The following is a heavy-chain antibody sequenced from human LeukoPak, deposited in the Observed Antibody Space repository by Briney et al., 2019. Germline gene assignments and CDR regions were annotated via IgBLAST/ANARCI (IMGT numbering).Heavy chain of an antibody. V-gene: IGHV4-61*02. D-gene: IGHD3-16*01. CDR1: GGSISSGSYY. J-gene: IGHJ6*03. Sequence: SETLSLTCTVSGGSISSGSYYWSWIRQPAGKGLEWIGRIYTGGSTNYNPSLKSRVTISVDTSKNQFSLKLSSVTAADTAVYYCARETSQKGAHYMDVWGKGTTVTISS. CDR3: ARETSQKGAHYMDV. CDR2: IYTGGST.